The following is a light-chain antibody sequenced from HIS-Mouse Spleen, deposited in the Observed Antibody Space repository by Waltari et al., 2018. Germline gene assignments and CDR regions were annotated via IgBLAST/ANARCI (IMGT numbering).Light chain of an antibody. CDR3: QVWDSSSDHVV. J-gene: IGLJ2*01. CDR2: DDS. CDR1: NIGSKS. Sequence: SYVLTQPPSVLVAPGKTARITCGGNNIGSKSVHWYQQKPGQAPVLVVYDDSDRPPGIPERFSGYNSGNTATLTISWVEAGDEADYYCQVWDSSSDHVVFCGGTKLTVL. V-gene: IGLV3-21*03.